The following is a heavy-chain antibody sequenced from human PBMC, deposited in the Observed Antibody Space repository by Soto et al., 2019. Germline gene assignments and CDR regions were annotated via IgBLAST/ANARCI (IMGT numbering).Heavy chain of an antibody. CDR2: INHSGST. CDR3: ARCSTLRYRKGPLYGMDV. Sequence: SETLSLTCAVYGGSFSGYYWSWIRQPPGKGLEWIGEINHSGSTNYNPSLKSRVTISVDTSKNQFSLKLSSVTAADTAVYYCARCSTLRYRKGPLYGMDVWGQGTKVTVSS. D-gene: IGHD3-9*01. V-gene: IGHV4-34*01. J-gene: IGHJ6*02. CDR1: GGSFSGYY.